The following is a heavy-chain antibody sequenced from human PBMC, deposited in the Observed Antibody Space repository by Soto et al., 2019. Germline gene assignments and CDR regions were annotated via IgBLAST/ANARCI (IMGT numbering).Heavy chain of an antibody. CDR1: GFTFSSYS. J-gene: IGHJ6*02. CDR3: ARDNMEAVYFYYGMDV. V-gene: IGHV3-21*01. Sequence: GGSLRLSCAASGFTFSSYSMNWVRQAPGKGLEWVSSISSSSSYIYYADSVKGRFTISRDNAKNSLYLQMNSLRAEDTAVYYCARDNMEAVYFYYGMDVWGQGTTVIVSS. D-gene: IGHD6-19*01. CDR2: ISSSSSYI.